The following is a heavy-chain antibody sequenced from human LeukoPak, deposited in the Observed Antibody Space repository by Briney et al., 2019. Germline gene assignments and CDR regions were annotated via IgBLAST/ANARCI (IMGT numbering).Heavy chain of an antibody. CDR3: ARHVRGIQLGNFDY. D-gene: IGHD5-18*01. CDR2: IYYSGST. CDR1: GGSISSYY. Sequence: SETLSLTCTVSGGSISSYYWSWIRQPPGKGLEWIGYIYYSGSTNYNPSLKSRVTISVDTSKNQFSLKLSSVNAADTAVYYCARHVRGIQLGNFDYWGQGTLVTVSS. V-gene: IGHV4-59*08. J-gene: IGHJ4*02.